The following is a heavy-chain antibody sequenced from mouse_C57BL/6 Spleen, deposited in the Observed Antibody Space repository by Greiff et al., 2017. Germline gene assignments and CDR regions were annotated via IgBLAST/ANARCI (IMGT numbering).Heavy chain of an antibody. V-gene: IGHV14-2*01. CDR2: IDPADGET. J-gene: IGHJ4*01. D-gene: IGHD2-1*01. CDR3: ARGSYGNFFMDY. Sequence: EVQLQQSGAELVKPGASVKLSCTASGFKIKDYYMHWVKQRTEQGLEWIGRIDPADGETNYAPKFQGKATITADTSSHTAYLQLSSLTSEDNAVYYCARGSYGNFFMDYWGQGTSVTVSS. CDR1: GFKIKDYY.